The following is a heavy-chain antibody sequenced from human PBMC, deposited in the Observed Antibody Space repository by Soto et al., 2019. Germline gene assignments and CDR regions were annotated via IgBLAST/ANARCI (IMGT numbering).Heavy chain of an antibody. CDR1: VFTFSSYY. CDR3: ARGPGTPSNY. J-gene: IGHJ4*02. Sequence: PGGSLRLSCPASVFTFSSYYMHWVRQATGKGLEWVSVIYSSGITYYADSVKGRFTISRDNSKNTLYLQMNSLRAEDTALYYCARGPGTPSNYWGQGTLVTVSS. D-gene: IGHD1-1*01. CDR2: IYSSGIT. V-gene: IGHV3-66*01.